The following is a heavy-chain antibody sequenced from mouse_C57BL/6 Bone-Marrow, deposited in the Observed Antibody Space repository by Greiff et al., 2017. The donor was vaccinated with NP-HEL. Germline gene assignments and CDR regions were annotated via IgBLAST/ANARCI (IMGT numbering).Heavy chain of an antibody. D-gene: IGHD1-1*01. V-gene: IGHV3-6*01. Sequence: DVQLQESGPGLVKPSQSLSLTCSVTGYSITSGYYWNWIRQFPGNKLEWMGYIRYDGSNNYNPSLKNRIPITRDTSKNQLFLKLKSVTTEDTATYYCARREFYYGSSHFDYWGQGTTLTVSS. J-gene: IGHJ2*01. CDR2: IRYDGSN. CDR1: GYSITSGYY. CDR3: ARREFYYGSSHFDY.